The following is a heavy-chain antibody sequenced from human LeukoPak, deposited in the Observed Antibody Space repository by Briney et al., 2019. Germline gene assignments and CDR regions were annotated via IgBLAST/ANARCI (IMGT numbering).Heavy chain of an antibody. CDR3: ARALMNSGYDRFGTYYYYYMDV. CDR1: GGSISSSSYY. CDR2: IYYSGST. V-gene: IGHV4-39*07. D-gene: IGHD5-12*01. Sequence: PTETLSLTCTVSGGSISSSSYYWGWILQPPGKGLEWIGSIYYSGSTYYNPSLKSRVTISVDTSKNQFSLKLSSVTAADTAVYYCARALMNSGYDRFGTYYYYYMDVWGKGTTVTISS. J-gene: IGHJ6*03.